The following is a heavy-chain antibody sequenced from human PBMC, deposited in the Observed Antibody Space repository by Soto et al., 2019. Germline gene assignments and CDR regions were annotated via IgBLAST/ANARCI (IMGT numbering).Heavy chain of an antibody. CDR1: GFTFGSYA. V-gene: IGHV3-23*01. CDR3: AKAKYSSSWWAVDY. CDR2: TSASGGTT. Sequence: EVPLLESGDGFIQPGGSLRLSCASSGFTFGSYAMSWVRQAPEKGLEWVSSTSASGGTTYYADSVKGRSTISRDNSKNMLYLEMNSLRAEDTAVYYCAKAKYSSSWWAVDYWGQGTLVTVSS. J-gene: IGHJ4*02. D-gene: IGHD6-13*01.